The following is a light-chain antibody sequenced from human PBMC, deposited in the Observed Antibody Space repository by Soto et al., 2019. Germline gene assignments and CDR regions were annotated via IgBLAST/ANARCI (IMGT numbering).Light chain of an antibody. CDR3: QQFNTFPWT. CDR2: GAF. CDR1: QGISQW. J-gene: IGKJ1*01. V-gene: IGKV1-12*02. Sequence: DIQMTQYPSSVAAAVGDRVTITCLASQGISQWLAWYQHKPGTAPKLLIFGAFSLQRGVTSRFVGSGAGTDFTLTSKRLKPEDVATYYCQQFNTFPWTFGQVTKVEIK.